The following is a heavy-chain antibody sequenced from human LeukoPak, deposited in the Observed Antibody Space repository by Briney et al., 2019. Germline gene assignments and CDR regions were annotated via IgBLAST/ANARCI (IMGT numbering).Heavy chain of an antibody. CDR1: GFTFSSYA. Sequence: GGSLRLSCAASGFTFSSYAMSWVRQAPGKGLEWVSVISGSGGSTCYADSVKGRFTISRDNAKNSLYLQMNSLRAEDTAVYYCARGLVVIDYWGQGTLVTVSS. J-gene: IGHJ4*02. CDR2: ISGSGGST. D-gene: IGHD3-22*01. V-gene: IGHV3-23*01. CDR3: ARGLVVIDY.